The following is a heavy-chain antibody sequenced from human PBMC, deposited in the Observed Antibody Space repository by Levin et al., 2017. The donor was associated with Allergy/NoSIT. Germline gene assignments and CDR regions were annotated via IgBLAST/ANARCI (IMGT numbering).Heavy chain of an antibody. CDR1: FFPFFSSS. V-gene: IGHV3-49*03. D-gene: IGHD2-15*01. Sequence: GGSLRLSFPSSFFPFFSSSLLFFLPSPLKGLEWVGFIRSKAYGGTTEYAASVKGRFTISRDDSKSIAYLQMNSLKTEDTAVYYCTRTIVVVVAATGDYFDYWGQGTLVTVSS. J-gene: IGHJ4*02. CDR3: TRTIVVVVAATGDYFDY. CDR2: IRSKAYGGTT.